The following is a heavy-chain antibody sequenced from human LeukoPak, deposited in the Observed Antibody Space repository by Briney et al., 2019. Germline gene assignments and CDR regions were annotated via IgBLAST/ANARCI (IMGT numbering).Heavy chain of an antibody. CDR2: MYYSGST. CDR3: ARAYSSSWYYNWFDP. V-gene: IGHV4-59*08. D-gene: IGHD6-13*01. Sequence: SETLSLTCTVSGGSISSYYWSWIRQPPGKGLEWIGYMYYSGSTNYKPSLKSRVTISVDTSKNQFSLKLRSVTAADTAMYYCARAYSSSWYYNWFDPWGQGTLVTVSS. CDR1: GGSISSYY. J-gene: IGHJ5*02.